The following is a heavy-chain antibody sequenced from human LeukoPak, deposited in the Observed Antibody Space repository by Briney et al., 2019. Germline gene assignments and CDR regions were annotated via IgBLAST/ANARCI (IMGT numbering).Heavy chain of an antibody. Sequence: GGSLRPSCAASGFTFSSYSMNWVRQAPGKGLEWVSYISSSSSTIYYADSVKGRFTISRDNSKNTLYLQMNSLRAEDTAVYYCAKSQGIDYWGQGTLVTVSS. CDR2: ISSSSSTI. J-gene: IGHJ4*02. CDR3: AKSQGIDY. V-gene: IGHV3-48*01. CDR1: GFTFSSYS.